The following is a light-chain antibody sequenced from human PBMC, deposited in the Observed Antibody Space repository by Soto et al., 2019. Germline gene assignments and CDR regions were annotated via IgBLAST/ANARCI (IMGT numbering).Light chain of an antibody. J-gene: IGKJ1*01. Sequence: EVAMTQSPDTLSVSPGERATLSCRASQSVSSSYLAWYQQKPGQAPRLLIYGASSRATGIPDRFSGSGSGTDFTLTISRLEPEDFAVYYCQQYGSSPPMTFGQGTKGDIK. CDR1: QSVSSSY. CDR2: GAS. CDR3: QQYGSSPPMT. V-gene: IGKV3-20*01.